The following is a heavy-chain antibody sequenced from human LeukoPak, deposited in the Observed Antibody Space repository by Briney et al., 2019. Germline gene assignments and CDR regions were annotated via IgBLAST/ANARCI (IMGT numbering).Heavy chain of an antibody. CDR3: ASSPPGGTTWYFDL. V-gene: IGHV3-64*01. J-gene: IGHJ2*01. Sequence: PGGSLRLSCAASGFTFSSYAMHWVRQAPGKGLEYVSAISSNGGSTYYANSVKGRFTISRDNSKNTLYLQMGSLRAEDMAVYYCASSPPGGTTWYFDLWGRGTLVTVSS. CDR1: GFTFSSYA. D-gene: IGHD1-7*01. CDR2: ISSNGGST.